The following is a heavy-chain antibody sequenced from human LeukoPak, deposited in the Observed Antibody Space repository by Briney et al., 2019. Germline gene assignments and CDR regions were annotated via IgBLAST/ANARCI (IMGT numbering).Heavy chain of an antibody. CDR1: GGTFSSYA. Sequence: SVKVSCKASGGTFSSYAISWVRQAPGQGLEWMGGIIPIFGTANYAQKFQGRVTITADESTSTAYMELSSLRSEDTAVYYCASGLAAAGKTNWFDPRGQGTLVTVSS. CDR3: ASGLAAAGKTNWFDP. V-gene: IGHV1-69*13. D-gene: IGHD6-13*01. CDR2: IIPIFGTA. J-gene: IGHJ5*02.